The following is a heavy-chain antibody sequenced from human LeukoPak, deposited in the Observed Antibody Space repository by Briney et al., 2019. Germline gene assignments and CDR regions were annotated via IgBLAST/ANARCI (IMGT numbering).Heavy chain of an antibody. D-gene: IGHD3-3*01. V-gene: IGHV4-59*01. J-gene: IGHJ6*02. CDR1: GGSISSYY. Sequence: PSETLSLTCTVSGGSISSYYWSWIRQPPGKGLEWIGYIYYSGSTNYNPSLKSRVTISVDTSKNQFSLKLSSVTAADTAVYYCARDSSPYDFWSGYLPYYYGMDIWGQGTTVTVSS. CDR2: IYYSGST. CDR3: ARDSSPYDFWSGYLPYYYGMDI.